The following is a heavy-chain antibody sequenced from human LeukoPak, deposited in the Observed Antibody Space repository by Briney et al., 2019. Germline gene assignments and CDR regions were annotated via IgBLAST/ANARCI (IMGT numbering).Heavy chain of an antibody. J-gene: IGHJ4*02. Sequence: GGSLRLSCAASGFTFSSYAMSWVRQAPGKGLEWVSAISGSGGRTYYADSVKGRFTISRDNSKNTVYLQMNSLRAEYTAVYYCAKVVNYDFWSGSLYDYWGQGTLVTVSS. CDR3: AKVVNYDFWSGSLYDY. CDR1: GFTFSSYA. D-gene: IGHD3-3*01. CDR2: ISGSGGRT. V-gene: IGHV3-23*01.